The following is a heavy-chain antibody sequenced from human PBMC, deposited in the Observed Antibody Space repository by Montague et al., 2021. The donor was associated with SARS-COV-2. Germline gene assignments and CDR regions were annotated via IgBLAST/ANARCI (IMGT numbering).Heavy chain of an antibody. CDR2: IYYSGST. D-gene: IGHD2-15*01. V-gene: IGHV4-59*01. Sequence: SETLSLTCTVSGGSISSYYWSWTRQPPGKGLEWIGYIYYSGSTNYNPSLTSRVTISVDTSKNQFSLKLSSVTAADTAVYYCARRSLGYCSGGSCYSAFDPWGQGTLVTVSS. CDR3: ARRSLGYCSGGSCYSAFDP. CDR1: GGSISSYY. J-gene: IGHJ5*02.